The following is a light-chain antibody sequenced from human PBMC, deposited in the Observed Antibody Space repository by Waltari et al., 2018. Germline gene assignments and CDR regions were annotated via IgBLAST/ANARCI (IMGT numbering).Light chain of an antibody. CDR2: DTY. V-gene: IGLV1-44*01. CDR1: KSIIQATT. Sequence: QSVLAQPPSASGTPGQRVTIPCSGIKSIIQATTVNCDQPVPGTAPKLLIYDTYQRPSGVPDRFSGSKSGSSASLAISGLQSEDEADYFCSTWDDSLNGVVFGGGTRLTVL. CDR3: STWDDSLNGVV. J-gene: IGLJ2*01.